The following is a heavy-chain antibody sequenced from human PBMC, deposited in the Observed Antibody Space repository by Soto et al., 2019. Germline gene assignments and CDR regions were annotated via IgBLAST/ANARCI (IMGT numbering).Heavy chain of an antibody. CDR2: ISGSGGST. Sequence: PGGSLRLSCAASGFTFSSYAISWVRQAPGKGLEWVSAISGSGGSTYYADSVKGRFTISRDNSKNTLYLQMSSLRAEDTAVYYCANHALGDALSYYFDYWGQGTLVTVSS. V-gene: IGHV3-23*01. CDR3: ANHALGDALSYYFDY. J-gene: IGHJ4*02. D-gene: IGHD3-16*01. CDR1: GFTFSSYA.